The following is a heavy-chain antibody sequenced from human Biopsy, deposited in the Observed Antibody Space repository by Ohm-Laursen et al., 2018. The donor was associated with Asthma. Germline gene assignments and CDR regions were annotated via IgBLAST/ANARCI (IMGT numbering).Heavy chain of an antibody. D-gene: IGHD4-17*01. J-gene: IGHJ4*02. CDR1: GYSLTDLS. CDR2: HDHEEGGT. Sequence: ATVKISCKISGYSLTDLSMHWVRQAPGQGLEWMGGHDHEEGGTVNARRLQGRVTMTEDTSTDTAYMELSSLSSDDTAVYYCASDFPKDYVRYNFQFWGQGTLITVSS. V-gene: IGHV1-24*01. CDR3: ASDFPKDYVRYNFQF.